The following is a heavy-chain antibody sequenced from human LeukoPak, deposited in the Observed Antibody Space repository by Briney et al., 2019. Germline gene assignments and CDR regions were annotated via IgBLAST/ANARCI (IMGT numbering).Heavy chain of an antibody. J-gene: IGHJ4*02. CDR2: IYWDDDK. Sequence: SGPTLVNPTQTLTLTCTFSGFSLSTSGVGVGWIRQPPGKALEWLALIYWDDDKRYSPSLESRLTVTKDTSKTQVVLTMTNMDPVDTATYDCAHSRVYYYGSGSYSDYWGQGTLVTVSS. V-gene: IGHV2-5*02. D-gene: IGHD3-10*01. CDR3: AHSRVYYYGSGSYSDY. CDR1: GFSLSTSGVG.